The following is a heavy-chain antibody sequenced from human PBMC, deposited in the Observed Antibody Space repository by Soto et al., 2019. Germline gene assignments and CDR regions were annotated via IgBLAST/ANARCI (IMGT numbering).Heavy chain of an antibody. CDR2: INAGNGNT. D-gene: IGHD6-19*01. V-gene: IGHV1-3*01. Sequence: ASVKVSCKASGYTFTSYAMYWVRQAPGQRLEWMGWINAGNGNTKYSQKFQGRVTITRDTSASTAYMELSSLRSEDTAVYYCARDRLYHSSGWFEGNYYFDYWGQGTLVTVSS. CDR1: GYTFTSYA. CDR3: ARDRLYHSSGWFEGNYYFDY. J-gene: IGHJ4*02.